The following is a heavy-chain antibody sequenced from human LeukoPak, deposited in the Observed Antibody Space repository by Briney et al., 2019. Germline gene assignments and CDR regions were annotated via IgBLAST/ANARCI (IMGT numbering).Heavy chain of an antibody. CDR3: AKALIPTYYYDSSGYYQLGY. D-gene: IGHD3-22*01. CDR2: ISGSGGST. Sequence: GGSLRLSCAASGFTFSSYAMSWVRQAPGKGLEWVSAISGSGGSTYYTDSVKGRFIISRDNSKNTLYLQMNSLRAEDTAVYYCAKALIPTYYYDSSGYYQLGYWGQGTLVTVSS. CDR1: GFTFSSYA. J-gene: IGHJ4*02. V-gene: IGHV3-23*01.